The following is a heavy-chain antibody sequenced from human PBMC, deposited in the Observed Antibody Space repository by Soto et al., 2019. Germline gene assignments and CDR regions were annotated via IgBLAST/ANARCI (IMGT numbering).Heavy chain of an antibody. Sequence: PGGSLRLSCAASGFTFSSYAMSWVRQAPGKGLEWVSAISGSGGSTYYADSVKGRFTISRDNSKNTLYLQMNSLRAEDTAVYYCAKGRYDILTGYPTPFDYWGQGTLVTVSS. CDR1: GFTFSSYA. CDR3: AKGRYDILTGYPTPFDY. CDR2: ISGSGGST. J-gene: IGHJ4*02. V-gene: IGHV3-23*01. D-gene: IGHD3-9*01.